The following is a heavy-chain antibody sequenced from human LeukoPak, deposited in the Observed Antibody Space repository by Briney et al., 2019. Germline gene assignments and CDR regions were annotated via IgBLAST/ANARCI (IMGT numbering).Heavy chain of an antibody. V-gene: IGHV3-64*01. D-gene: IGHD3-10*01. CDR2: ISSNGGST. CDR1: GFTFSSYA. Sequence: GGSLRLSCAASGFTFSSYAMHWVRQAPGKGLEYVSAISSNGGSTYYANSVKGRFTISRDNSKNTLYLQMGSLRAEDMAVYYCARDRGNYYGSGSYWCCWFDPWGQGTLVTVSS. J-gene: IGHJ5*02. CDR3: ARDRGNYYGSGSYWCCWFDP.